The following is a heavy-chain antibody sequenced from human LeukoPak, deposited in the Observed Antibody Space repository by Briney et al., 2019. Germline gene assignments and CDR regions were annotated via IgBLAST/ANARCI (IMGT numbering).Heavy chain of an antibody. V-gene: IGHV1-46*01. D-gene: IGHD4-11*01. Sequence: ASVKVSCKASGYTFTGYYMHWVRQAPGQGLEWMGIINPSGGSTSYAQKFQGRVTMTRDTSTSTVYMELSSLRSEDTAVYYCARVRPVTTTFDYWGQETLVTVSS. CDR2: INPSGGST. CDR3: ARVRPVTTTFDY. J-gene: IGHJ4*02. CDR1: GYTFTGYY.